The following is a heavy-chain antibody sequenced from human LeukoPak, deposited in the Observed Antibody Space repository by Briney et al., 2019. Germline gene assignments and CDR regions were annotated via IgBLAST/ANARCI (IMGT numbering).Heavy chain of an antibody. J-gene: IGHJ4*02. D-gene: IGHD5-24*01. CDR3: GRRTRDGYNSPIDY. CDR1: GFTFSDYY. Sequence: PGGSLRLSCAASGFTFSDYYMSWIRQAPGKGLEWVSYISSGGNPIYYADSVKGRFTISRDNAKNSLYLQMSSLRADDTAEYYCGRRTRDGYNSPIDYWGQGTLVTVSS. CDR2: ISSGGNPI. V-gene: IGHV3-11*01.